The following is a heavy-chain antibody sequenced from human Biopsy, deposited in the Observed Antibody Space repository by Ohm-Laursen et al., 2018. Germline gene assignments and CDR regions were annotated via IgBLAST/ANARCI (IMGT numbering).Heavy chain of an antibody. CDR2: ISGSGGRT. CDR1: GLRFSMYA. D-gene: IGHD1/OR15-1a*01. V-gene: IGHV3-23*01. J-gene: IGHJ5*02. Sequence: SLRLSCTASGLRFSMYAMSWVRQAPGKGLEWVSGISGSGGRTYYAESMKGRFTISRDNSKKTVHLQMKSLRAEDTAVYYCAKEVFSAVGTSGFDPWGQGTLVTVSS. CDR3: AKEVFSAVGTSGFDP.